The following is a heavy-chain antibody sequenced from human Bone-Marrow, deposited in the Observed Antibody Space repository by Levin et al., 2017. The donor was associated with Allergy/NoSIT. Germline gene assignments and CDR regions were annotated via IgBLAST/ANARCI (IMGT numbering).Heavy chain of an antibody. V-gene: IGHV3-23*01. CDR3: AKDLFGVVPAAMRLYYFDY. CDR2: ISGSGGST. D-gene: IGHD2-2*01. CDR1: GFTFSSYA. Sequence: SCAASGFTFSSYAMSWVRQAPGKGLEWVSAISGSGGSTYYADSVKGRFTISRDNSKNTLYLQMNSLRAEDTAVYYCAKDLFGVVPAAMRLYYFDYWGQGTLVTVSS. J-gene: IGHJ4*02.